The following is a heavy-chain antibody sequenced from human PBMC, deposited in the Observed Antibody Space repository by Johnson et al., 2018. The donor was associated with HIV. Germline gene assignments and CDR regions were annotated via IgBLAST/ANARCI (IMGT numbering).Heavy chain of an antibody. J-gene: IGHJ3*02. CDR1: GFIFSSYW. Sequence: QMLLVESGGGLVQPGGSLRLSCVGSGFIFSSYWMSWVRQAPGKGLEWVAFIRYDGSYTYYADSVKGRFTISRDNSKNTLYLQMNSLRAEDTAVYYCAKDRNWGWPVWAFDIWGQGTMVTVSS. CDR2: IRYDGSYT. CDR3: AKDRNWGWPVWAFDI. V-gene: IGHV3-30*02. D-gene: IGHD3-16*01.